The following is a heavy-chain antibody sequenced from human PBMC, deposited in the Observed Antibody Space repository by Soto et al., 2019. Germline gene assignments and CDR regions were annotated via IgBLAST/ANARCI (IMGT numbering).Heavy chain of an antibody. J-gene: IGHJ5*02. CDR1: VDSMATGGHY. V-gene: IGHV4-31*03. CDR3: ARGRHCTSTSCFRFNYIWFEA. Sequence: PSDPLSLTCTLSVDSMATGGHYYNWIRQVPWKGLEWIGYVYYSGATHYTPSLRARATISRDTSKNQFSLRLISVTAADTAVYYCARGRHCTSTSCFRFNYIWFEAWGQTTLV. D-gene: IGHD2-2*01. CDR2: VYYSGAT.